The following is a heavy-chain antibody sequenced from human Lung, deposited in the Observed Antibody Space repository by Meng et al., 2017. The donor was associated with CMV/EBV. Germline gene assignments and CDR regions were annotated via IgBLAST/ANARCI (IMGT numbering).Heavy chain of an antibody. D-gene: IGHD3-3*02. Sequence: SXXVSCKASGGTFNSYVIYWVRQAPGQGLEWMGGITPISATVNYAQRFQGRVTLTTDESTNTAYMELTGLRSDGTAVYFCARWSISIQHWGQGTLVTVSS. J-gene: IGHJ1*01. CDR3: ARWSISIQH. V-gene: IGHV1-69*05. CDR2: ITPISATV. CDR1: GGTFNSYV.